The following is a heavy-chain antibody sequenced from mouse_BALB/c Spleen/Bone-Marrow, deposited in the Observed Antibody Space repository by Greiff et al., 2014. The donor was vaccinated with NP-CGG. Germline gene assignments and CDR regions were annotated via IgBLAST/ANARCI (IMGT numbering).Heavy chain of an antibody. CDR1: GYTFTNYW. CDR3: ARERYGYDGWYFDV. Sequence: DLVKPGASVKLSCKTSGYTFTNYWINWIKQRPGQGLEWLGRIAPGSGSTYYNEMFKVKAPLTVDTSSSTAYIQLSSLSSEDSAVYFCARERYGYDGWYFDVWGAGTTDTVSS. CDR2: IAPGSGST. J-gene: IGHJ1*01. V-gene: IGHV1S41*01. D-gene: IGHD2-2*01.